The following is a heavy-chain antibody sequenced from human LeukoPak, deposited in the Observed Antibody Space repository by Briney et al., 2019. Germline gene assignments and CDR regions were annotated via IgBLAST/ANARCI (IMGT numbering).Heavy chain of an antibody. J-gene: IGHJ3*02. CDR3: ARNILFAFDI. Sequence: GGSLRLSCAPTGFTFSTYAMSWVRQAPGTGLEWVSAISGGGGSTNYADSVKGRFTISRENSKNTLYLQVNSLRAEDTAMYYCARNILFAFDIWGQGAMVTVSS. V-gene: IGHV3-23*01. CDR2: ISGGGGST. CDR1: GFTFSTYA. D-gene: IGHD2/OR15-2a*01.